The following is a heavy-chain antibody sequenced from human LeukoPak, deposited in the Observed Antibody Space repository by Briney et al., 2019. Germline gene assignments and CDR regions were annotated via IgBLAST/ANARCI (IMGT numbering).Heavy chain of an antibody. CDR2: ISWIGSST. V-gene: IGHV3-20*04. CDR3: ARVLRHFDWSPFDY. Sequence: GGSLTLSCAASGFTFDDYAMSWVRQGPGKGLEWVSGISWIGSSTGHADSVKGRFTISRDNARNSLHLQMNSLRAEDTAFYYCARVLRHFDWSPFDYWGQGILVTVSS. D-gene: IGHD3-9*01. CDR1: GFTFDDYA. J-gene: IGHJ4*02.